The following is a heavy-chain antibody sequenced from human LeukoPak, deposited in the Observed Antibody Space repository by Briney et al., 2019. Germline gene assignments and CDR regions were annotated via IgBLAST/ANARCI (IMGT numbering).Heavy chain of an antibody. Sequence: PGGSLRLSCAASGFTFSNYGLNWVRQAPGEGLEWVSYVSPSSTTIYYADSVKGRFTISRDNAKNSLYLQMNSLRAEDTAVYYCAREHTPYGSGCTAAYWGQGTLVTVSS. V-gene: IGHV3-48*01. CDR3: AREHTPYGSGCTAAY. D-gene: IGHD6-19*01. CDR2: VSPSSTTI. CDR1: GFTFSNYG. J-gene: IGHJ4*02.